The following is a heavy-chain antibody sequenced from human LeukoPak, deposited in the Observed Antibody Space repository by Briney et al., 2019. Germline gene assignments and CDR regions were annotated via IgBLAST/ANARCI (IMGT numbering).Heavy chain of an antibody. CDR1: GGTFISYA. D-gene: IGHD2-2*01. J-gene: IGHJ5*02. Sequence: SVKVSCKASGGTFISYAISWVRQVPGQGLEWMGGIIPIFGTANYAQKFQGRVTITADESTSTAYMELSSLRSEDTAVYYCAREGFVVVPAARGDWFDPWGQGTLVTVSS. V-gene: IGHV1-69*13. CDR2: IIPIFGTA. CDR3: AREGFVVVPAARGDWFDP.